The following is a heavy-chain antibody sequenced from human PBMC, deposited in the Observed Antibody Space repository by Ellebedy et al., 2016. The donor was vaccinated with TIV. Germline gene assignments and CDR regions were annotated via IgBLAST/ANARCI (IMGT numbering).Heavy chain of an antibody. CDR2: ISSSGSTI. J-gene: IGHJ4*02. CDR3: ARDPGYSYGPDY. V-gene: IGHV3-11*04. D-gene: IGHD5-18*01. CDR1: GFTFSDYY. Sequence: GESLKISCAASGFTFSDYYMSWIRQAPGKGLEWVSYISSSGSTIYYADSVKGRFTISRDNAKNSLYLQMNSLRDEDTAVYYCARDPGYSYGPDYWGQGTLVTVSS.